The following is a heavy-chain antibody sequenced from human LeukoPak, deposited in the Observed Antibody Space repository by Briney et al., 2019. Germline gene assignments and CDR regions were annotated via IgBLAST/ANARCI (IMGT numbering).Heavy chain of an antibody. V-gene: IGHV4-39*01. J-gene: IGHJ5*02. CDR2: IYYSGST. CDR1: GGSISSSSYY. D-gene: IGHD6-13*01. CDR3: ARPLGAAALGNWFDP. Sequence: SETLSLTCTVSGGSISSSSYYWGWIRQPPGKGLEWIGSIYYSGSTYYNPSLKSRVTISVDTSKNQFSLKLSSVTAADTAVYYCARPLGAAALGNWFDPWGQGTLVTVSS.